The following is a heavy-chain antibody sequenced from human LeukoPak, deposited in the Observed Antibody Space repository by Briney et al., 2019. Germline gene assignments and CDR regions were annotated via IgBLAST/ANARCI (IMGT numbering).Heavy chain of an antibody. Sequence: ASVKVSCKASRYTFTGKFMHWVRQAPGQGLEWMGWIDPNIGGTDYAQKFRGRVTMTRDTSTSTAYMDLSRLISDDTAVYHCARDREGLAYFDYWGQGTLVTVSS. CDR2: IDPNIGGT. J-gene: IGHJ4*02. CDR3: ARDREGLAYFDY. CDR1: RYTFTGKF. V-gene: IGHV1-2*02.